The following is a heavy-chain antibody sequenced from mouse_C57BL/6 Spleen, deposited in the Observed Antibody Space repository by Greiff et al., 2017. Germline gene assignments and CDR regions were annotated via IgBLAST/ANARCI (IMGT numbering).Heavy chain of an antibody. CDR3: ARGGYDGYYVVAY. J-gene: IGHJ3*01. V-gene: IGHV1-53*01. D-gene: IGHD2-3*01. CDR1: GYTFTSYW. Sequence: QVQLKQPGTELVKPGASVKLSCKASGYTFTSYWMHWVKQRPGQGLEWIGNINPSNGGTNYNEKFKSKATLTVDKSSSTAYMQLSSLTSEDSAVYYCARGGYDGYYVVAYWGQGTLVTVSA. CDR2: INPSNGGT.